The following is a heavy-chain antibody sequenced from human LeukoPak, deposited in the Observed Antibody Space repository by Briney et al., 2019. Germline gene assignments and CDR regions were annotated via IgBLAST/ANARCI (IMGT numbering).Heavy chain of an antibody. V-gene: IGHV4-59*01. D-gene: IGHD6-6*01. Sequence: SETLSLTCTVSGGSIISYYWSWIRQPAGKGLEWIGYIYYSGSTNYNPSLKSRVTISVDTSKNQFSLKLSSVTAADTAVYYCARAPRYSSSSGAFDIWGQGTMVTVSS. CDR1: GGSIISYY. CDR3: ARAPRYSSSSGAFDI. CDR2: IYYSGST. J-gene: IGHJ3*02.